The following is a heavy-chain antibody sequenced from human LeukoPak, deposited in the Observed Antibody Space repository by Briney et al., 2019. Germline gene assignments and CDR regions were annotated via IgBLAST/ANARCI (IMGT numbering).Heavy chain of an antibody. CDR2: IYYSGST. J-gene: IGHJ6*03. CDR3: ARLGVYYGSGSYYNVRYYYYYMDV. Sequence: PSETLSLTCTVSGGSISSYYWSWIRQPPGKGLEWIGYIYYSGSTNYNPSLKSRVTISVDTSKNQFSLKLSSVTAADTAVYYCARLGVYYGSGSYYNVRYYYYYMDVWGKGTTVTISS. CDR1: GGSISSYY. D-gene: IGHD3-10*01. V-gene: IGHV4-59*12.